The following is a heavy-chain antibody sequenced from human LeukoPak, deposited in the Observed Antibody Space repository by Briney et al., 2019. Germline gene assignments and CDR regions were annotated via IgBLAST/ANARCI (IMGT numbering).Heavy chain of an antibody. J-gene: IGHJ4*02. CDR3: AKGGLYGSGSYAFDY. V-gene: IGHV1-46*01. CDR2: INPSGGST. D-gene: IGHD3-10*01. CDR1: GYTFTSYY. Sequence: ASVKVSCKASGYTFTSYYMHWVRQAPGQGLEWMGIINPSGGSTSYARKFQGRVTMTRDTSTSTVYMELSSLRSEDTAVYYCAKGGLYGSGSYAFDYWGQGTLVTVSS.